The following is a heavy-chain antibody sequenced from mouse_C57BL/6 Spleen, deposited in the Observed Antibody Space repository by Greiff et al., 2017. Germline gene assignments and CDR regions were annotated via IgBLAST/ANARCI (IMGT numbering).Heavy chain of an antibody. Sequence: QVQLQQPGAELVMPGASVKLSCKASGYTFTSYWVHWVKQTPGQGLEWIGEIDPSDSYIYYNQKVDGTSTLNVDKSSSTAYMQLSSLTSEDSAVYYCARSAFYLVAMDYWGQGTSVTVSA. V-gene: IGHV1-69*01. J-gene: IGHJ4*01. CDR2: IDPSDSYI. CDR1: GYTFTSYW. CDR3: ARSAFYLVAMDY. D-gene: IGHD5-5*01.